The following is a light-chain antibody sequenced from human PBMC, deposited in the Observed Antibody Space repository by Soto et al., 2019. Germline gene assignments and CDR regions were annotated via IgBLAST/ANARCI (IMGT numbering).Light chain of an antibody. V-gene: IGKV1-5*01. CDR3: QQHSSYPLT. Sequence: DLHITQPHSTLSASVADRVTITCRASQSISSWLAWYQQKPGKAPKLLIYAASNLQSGVPSRFSGSGSGTDFTLTISCLQSEDFATYYCQQHSSYPLTFGGGTKVAIK. J-gene: IGKJ4*01. CDR1: QSISSW. CDR2: AAS.